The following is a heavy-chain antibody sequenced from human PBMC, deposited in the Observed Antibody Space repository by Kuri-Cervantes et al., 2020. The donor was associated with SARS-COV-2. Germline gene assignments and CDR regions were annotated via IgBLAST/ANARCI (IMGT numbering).Heavy chain of an antibody. Sequence: SETLSLTCTVSGGSISCYYWSWIRQPPGKGLEWIGSIYYSGSTYYNPSLKSRVTISVDTSKNQFSLKLSSVTAADTAVYYCARGPEEYYYDSSGYYYWGQGTLVTVSS. CDR3: ARGPEEYYYDSSGYYY. J-gene: IGHJ4*02. V-gene: IGHV4-59*12. CDR2: IYYSGST. CDR1: GGSISCYY. D-gene: IGHD3-22*01.